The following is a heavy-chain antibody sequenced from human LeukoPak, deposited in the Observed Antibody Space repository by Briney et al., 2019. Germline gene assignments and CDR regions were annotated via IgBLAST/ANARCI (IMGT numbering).Heavy chain of an antibody. CDR1: RYTFSNYD. D-gene: IGHD6-13*01. J-gene: IGHJ4*02. Sequence: GASVKVSCKASRYTFSNYDINWVRQATGQGLEWMGWMSPNSGNTGYAQKFQGRVTMTRNTSISTAYMELTSLRSEDTAVYYCARAGIAAAGTLDYWGQGTLVTVSS. CDR2: MSPNSGNT. CDR3: ARAGIAAAGTLDY. V-gene: IGHV1-8*01.